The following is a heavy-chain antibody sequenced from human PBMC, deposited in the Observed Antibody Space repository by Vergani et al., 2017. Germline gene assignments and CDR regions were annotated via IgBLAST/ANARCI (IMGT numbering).Heavy chain of an antibody. D-gene: IGHD6-19*01. CDR3: AGQDLGSGWYNLFDP. CDR2: IYYSGST. J-gene: IGHJ5*02. V-gene: IGHV4-30-4*01. CDR1: GGSISSGDYY. Sequence: QLQLQESGSGLVKPSQTLSLTCTVSGGSISSGDYYWSWIRQPPGKGLEWIGCIYYSGSTYYNPSLKSRVTISVDTSKNQFSLKLSSVTAADTAVYYCAGQDLGSGWYNLFDPWGRGTLFTVSA.